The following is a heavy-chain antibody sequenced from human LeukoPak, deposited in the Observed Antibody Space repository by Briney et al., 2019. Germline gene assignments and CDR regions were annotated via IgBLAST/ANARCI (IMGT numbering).Heavy chain of an antibody. J-gene: IGHJ6*02. CDR1: GFTFSSYS. CDR2: ISSSSSYI. D-gene: IGHD2-8*01. CDR3: ARGLQYEGMDV. V-gene: IGHV3-21*01. Sequence: GGSLRLSCAASGFTFSSYSMNWVRQAPGKGLEWVSSISSSSSYIYYADSVKGRSTISRDNAKNSLYLQMNSLRAEDTAVYYCARGLQYEGMDVWGQGTTVTVSS.